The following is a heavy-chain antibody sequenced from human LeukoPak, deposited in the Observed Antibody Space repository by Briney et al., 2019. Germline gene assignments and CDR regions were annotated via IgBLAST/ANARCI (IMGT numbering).Heavy chain of an antibody. CDR3: AREQWFRWEY. V-gene: IGHV3-11*01. Sequence: GGSLRLSCEASGFSYSNYYMVLVRQPPGKGLECISYIPNDDSVIYYADSVRGRLSVSRDSAKNSLSLQLNSLRAEDTAVYYCAREQWFRWEYWGQGILVTVSS. J-gene: IGHJ4*02. D-gene: IGHD3-22*01. CDR2: IPNDDSVI. CDR1: GFSYSNYY.